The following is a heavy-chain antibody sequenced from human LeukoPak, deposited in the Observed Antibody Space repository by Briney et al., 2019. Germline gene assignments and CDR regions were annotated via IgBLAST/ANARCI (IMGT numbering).Heavy chain of an antibody. CDR1: GFTFSSYW. D-gene: IGHD6-6*01. J-gene: IGHJ5*02. CDR3: AKTRGYSSSSENNWFDP. Sequence: GGSLRLSCAASGFTFSSYWMHWVRQAPGKGLVWVSRINSDGSKTSYADSVKGRFTISRENSKSTLYLQMNSLRAEDTALYYCAKTRGYSSSSENNWFDPWGQGTLVTVSS. V-gene: IGHV3-74*01. CDR2: INSDGSKT.